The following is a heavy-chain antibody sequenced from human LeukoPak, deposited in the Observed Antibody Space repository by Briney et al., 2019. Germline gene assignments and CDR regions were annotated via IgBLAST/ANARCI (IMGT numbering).Heavy chain of an antibody. Sequence: GESLKISCKGSGYSFTSYWIGWVRQMPGKGLEWMGIIYPGDSDTRYSRSFQGQVTISADKSITTAYLQWSSLKASGTAMYYCARHAAVSTSSTWYFDYWGQGTLVTVSS. CDR3: ARHAAVSTSSTWYFDY. V-gene: IGHV5-51*01. D-gene: IGHD6-13*01. CDR1: GYSFTSYW. CDR2: IYPGDSDT. J-gene: IGHJ4*02.